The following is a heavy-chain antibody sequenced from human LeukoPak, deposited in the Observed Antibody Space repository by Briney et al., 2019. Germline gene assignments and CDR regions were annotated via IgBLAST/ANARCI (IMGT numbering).Heavy chain of an antibody. CDR3: ARASDKYDYVWGSYRYTGAFDY. CDR1: GFTFDVYG. Sequence: GGSLRLACAAAGFTFDVYGISWVRQAPGKGREWVSGIHCNGGSTGYSESVKGRFTISRDNAQNSLYLQMNSLRAEDTALYHCARASDKYDYVWGSYRYTGAFDYWGQGTLVTVSS. D-gene: IGHD3-16*02. CDR2: IHCNGGST. V-gene: IGHV3-20*01. J-gene: IGHJ4*02.